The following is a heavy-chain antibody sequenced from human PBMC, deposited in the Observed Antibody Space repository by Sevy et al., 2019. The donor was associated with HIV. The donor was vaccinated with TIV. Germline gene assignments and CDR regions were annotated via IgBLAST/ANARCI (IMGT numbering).Heavy chain of an antibody. V-gene: IGHV3-23*01. CDR2: ISGSGGST. CDR3: AKDHPGRFLEWPLYYFDY. Sequence: GGSLRLSCAASGFTFSSYAMSWVRQAPGKGLEWVSAISGSGGSTYYADSVKGRFTISRDNSKNTLYLQMNSLRAEDTAVYYCAKDHPGRFLEWPLYYFDYWGQGTLVTVSS. J-gene: IGHJ4*02. CDR1: GFTFSSYA. D-gene: IGHD3-3*01.